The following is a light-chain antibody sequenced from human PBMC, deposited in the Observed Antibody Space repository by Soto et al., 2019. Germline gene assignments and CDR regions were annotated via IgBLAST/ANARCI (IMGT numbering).Light chain of an antibody. Sequence: QSALTQPPSASGSPGQSVTISCTGTSSDVGTYNYVSWYQQHPGRAPKLMIFEVTKRPSGVPDRFSGSKSGNTASLTVSGLQAEDEADYYCNSYAGSNNWVFGGGTQLTVL. CDR3: NSYAGSNNWV. V-gene: IGLV2-8*01. CDR1: SSDVGTYNY. CDR2: EVT. J-gene: IGLJ7*01.